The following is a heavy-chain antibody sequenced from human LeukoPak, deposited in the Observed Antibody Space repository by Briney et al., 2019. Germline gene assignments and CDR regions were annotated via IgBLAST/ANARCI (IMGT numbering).Heavy chain of an antibody. CDR3: AKGRDGSGWYSSFDY. CDR2: ISGSGSST. Sequence: GGSLRLSCAASGFTFRSYAMSWVRQAPGKGLEWVSVISGSGSSTDYADSVKGRFTISRDNSKNTLYLQMDSLRAEDTAVYYCAKGRDGSGWYSSFDYWGQGTLVTFSS. D-gene: IGHD6-19*01. J-gene: IGHJ4*02. V-gene: IGHV3-23*01. CDR1: GFTFRSYA.